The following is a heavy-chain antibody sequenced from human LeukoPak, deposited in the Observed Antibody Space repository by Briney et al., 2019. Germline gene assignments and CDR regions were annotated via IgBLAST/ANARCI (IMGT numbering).Heavy chain of an antibody. CDR1: SGSINNYY. D-gene: IGHD1-26*01. CDR3: ARDRASGSYALFDY. Sequence: SETLSLTCTVSSGSINNYYWNWIRQPPGKGLELIGYIYYSVSGGGSNYNPSLKSLVTISADTSKNQFSLKLSSVTAADTAVYYCARDRASGSYALFDYWGQGTLVTVSS. CDR2: IYYSVSGGGS. V-gene: IGHV4-59*12. J-gene: IGHJ4*02.